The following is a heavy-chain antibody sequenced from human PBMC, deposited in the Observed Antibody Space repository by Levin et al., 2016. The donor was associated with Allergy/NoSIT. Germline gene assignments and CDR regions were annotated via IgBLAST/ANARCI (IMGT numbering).Heavy chain of an antibody. CDR1: GYTFTSYA. Sequence: ASVKVSCKASGYTFTSYAMHWVRQAPGQRLEWMGWINAGNGNTKYSQKFQGRVTMTRDTSTSTVYMELSSLRSEDTAVYYCAREAPLWFGELCAFDIWGQGTMVTVSS. J-gene: IGHJ3*02. CDR3: AREAPLWFGELCAFDI. D-gene: IGHD3-10*01. CDR2: INAGNGNT. V-gene: IGHV1-3*01.